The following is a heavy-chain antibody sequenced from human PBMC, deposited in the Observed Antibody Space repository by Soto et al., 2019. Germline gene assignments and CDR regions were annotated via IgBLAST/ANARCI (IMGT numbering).Heavy chain of an antibody. D-gene: IGHD2-21*01. J-gene: IGHJ6*02. CDR2: ISGSGSST. CDR3: ARDRDELVGIFPYYYGMDV. Sequence: PGGSLRLSCAASGFTFSSYAMNWVRQAPGKGLEWVSDISGSGSSTYYADSLKGRFTISRDNAKNSLALQMNSLRADETAVYYCARDRDELVGIFPYYYGMDVWGQGTTVTVSS. V-gene: IGHV3-23*01. CDR1: GFTFSSYA.